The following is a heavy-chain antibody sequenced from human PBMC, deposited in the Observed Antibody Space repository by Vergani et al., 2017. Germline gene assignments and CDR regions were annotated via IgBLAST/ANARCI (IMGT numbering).Heavy chain of an antibody. Sequence: QVQLVQSGAEVKKPGASVKVSCKASGYTFTGYYMHWVRQAPGQGLEWMGWINPNSGGTNYAQKFQGRVTMTRDTSISTAYMELSRLRSEDTAVYYCARGSTMVRVKGWFDPWGQGTLATVSS. D-gene: IGHD3-10*01. CDR1: GYTFTGYY. J-gene: IGHJ5*02. CDR2: INPNSGGT. V-gene: IGHV1-2*02. CDR3: ARGSTMVRVKGWFDP.